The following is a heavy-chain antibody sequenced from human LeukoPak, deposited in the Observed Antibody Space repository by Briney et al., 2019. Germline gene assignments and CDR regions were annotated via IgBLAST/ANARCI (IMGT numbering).Heavy chain of an antibody. J-gene: IGHJ4*02. Sequence: GGSLRLSCAASGFTFRSYAMHWVRQAPGKGLEWVAVISYDGSNEYYADSVKGRFTISRDNSKNTLYLQMNSLRAEDTAVYYCARRGTSCYTVPCHFDYWGQGTLVTVSS. CDR1: GFTFRSYA. CDR3: ARRGTSCYTVPCHFDY. CDR2: ISYDGSNE. D-gene: IGHD2-2*02. V-gene: IGHV3-30*04.